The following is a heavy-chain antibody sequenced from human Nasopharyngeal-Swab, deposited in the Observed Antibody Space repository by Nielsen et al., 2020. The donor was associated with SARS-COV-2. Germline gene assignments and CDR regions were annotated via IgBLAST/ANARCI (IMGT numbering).Heavy chain of an antibody. V-gene: IGHV4-59*01. D-gene: IGHD3-10*01. J-gene: IGHJ5*02. Sequence: SEPLSLTCSVSGGSISSYYYSWIRQPPGKGLEWIGFIHYSGHTKFNPSLNSRVTISMDTSKNQLSLRLTSVTAGDTAVYYCARESGGNHKNNFFDPWGQGILVTVSS. CDR1: GGSISSYY. CDR3: ARESGGNHKNNFFDP. CDR2: IHYSGHT.